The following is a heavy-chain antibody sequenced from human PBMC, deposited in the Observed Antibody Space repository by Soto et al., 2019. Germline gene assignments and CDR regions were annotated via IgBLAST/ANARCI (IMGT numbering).Heavy chain of an antibody. D-gene: IGHD3-10*01. CDR2: INTYNGNT. J-gene: IGHJ5*02. V-gene: IGHV1-18*01. Sequence: ASVKVSCKASGYTFTSYGISWVRQAPGQGLEWMGWINTYNGNTNHAQKLQGRVTMTTDTSTSTAYMELRSLRSDDTAVYYCARGVGSGTYYNQYNWFDPWGQGTLVTISS. CDR1: GYTFTSYG. CDR3: ARGVGSGTYYNQYNWFDP.